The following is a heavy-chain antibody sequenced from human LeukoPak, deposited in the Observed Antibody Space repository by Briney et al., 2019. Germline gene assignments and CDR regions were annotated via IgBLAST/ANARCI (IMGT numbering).Heavy chain of an antibody. CDR3: ARPYGYEHKTYFDY. J-gene: IGHJ4*02. V-gene: IGHV4-59*08. CDR1: GGSISSYY. D-gene: IGHD5-18*01. CDR2: IYYSGST. Sequence: SETLSLTCTVSGGSISSYYWSWIRQPPGKGLEWIGYIYYSGSTNYNPSLKSRVTISVDTSKSQFSLKLSSVTAADTAVYYCARPYGYEHKTYFDYWGQGTLVTVSS.